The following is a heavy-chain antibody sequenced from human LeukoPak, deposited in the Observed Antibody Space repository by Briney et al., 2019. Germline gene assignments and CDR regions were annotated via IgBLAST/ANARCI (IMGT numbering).Heavy chain of an antibody. D-gene: IGHD3-22*01. CDR3: ASNYYDSSGIDY. Sequence: SETLSLTCTVSGGSISSYYWSWIRQPPGKGLEWIGSIYYSGSTYYNPSLKSRVTISVDTSKNQFSLKLSPVTAADTAVYYCASNYYDSSGIDYWGQGTLVTVSS. J-gene: IGHJ4*02. V-gene: IGHV4-59*12. CDR2: IYYSGST. CDR1: GGSISSYY.